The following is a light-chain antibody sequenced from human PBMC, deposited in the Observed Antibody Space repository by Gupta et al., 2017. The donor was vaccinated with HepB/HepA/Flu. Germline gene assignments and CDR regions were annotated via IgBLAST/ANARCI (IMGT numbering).Light chain of an antibody. J-gene: IGKJ3*01. CDR2: AAS. CDR1: QDISNY. Sequence: RVTITCRASQDISNYVAWYQQQPGKVPKLLIYAASTLQSGVSYRFSGRGSGTDFTLTITSLQPEDVATYYCQKYNGTPPFTFGPGTKVDI. CDR3: QKYNGTPPFT. V-gene: IGKV1-27*01.